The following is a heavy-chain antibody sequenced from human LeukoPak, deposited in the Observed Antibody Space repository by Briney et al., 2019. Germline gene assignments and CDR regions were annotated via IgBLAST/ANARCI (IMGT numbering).Heavy chain of an antibody. CDR1: GFTFSSYA. J-gene: IGHJ6*03. Sequence: PGGSLRLSCAASGFTFSSYAMSWVRQAPGKGLEWVSAISGSGGSTYYADSVKGRFTISRDNSKNTLYLQMNSLRAEDTAVYYCAKEVGSSRWYPDYYYMDVWGKGTTVTVSS. CDR2: ISGSGGST. V-gene: IGHV3-23*01. D-gene: IGHD6-13*01. CDR3: AKEVGSSRWYPDYYYMDV.